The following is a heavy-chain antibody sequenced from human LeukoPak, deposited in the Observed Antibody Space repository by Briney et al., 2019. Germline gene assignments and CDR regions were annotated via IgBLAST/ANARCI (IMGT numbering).Heavy chain of an antibody. CDR1: GYSFSNYW. Sequence: GESLKISCKGSGYSFSNYWIGWVRQMPGKGLEWMGIIYPGDSDTRYNPLFQGQVTISADKSISTAYLQWTSLQASDTVIYYCARRAGEWELLDYWGQGTLVTVSS. D-gene: IGHD1-26*01. J-gene: IGHJ4*02. V-gene: IGHV5-51*01. CDR2: IYPGDSDT. CDR3: ARRAGEWELLDY.